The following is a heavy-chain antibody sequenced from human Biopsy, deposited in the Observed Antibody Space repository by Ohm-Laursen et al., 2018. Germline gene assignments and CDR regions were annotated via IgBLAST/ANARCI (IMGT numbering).Heavy chain of an antibody. CDR3: ARHGSQGYCTGGSCVDY. J-gene: IGHJ4*02. CDR2: IYYRGNT. D-gene: IGHD2-15*01. CDR1: GGSISSYYYY. Sequence: SDTLSLTCTVSGGSISSYYYYWGWIRQPPGKGLEWIGSIYYRGNTNYNPTLKSRVTISVDTSKNQFSLKLSSATAADTAVFYCARHGSQGYCTGGSCVDYWGQGALVTVSS. V-gene: IGHV4-39*01.